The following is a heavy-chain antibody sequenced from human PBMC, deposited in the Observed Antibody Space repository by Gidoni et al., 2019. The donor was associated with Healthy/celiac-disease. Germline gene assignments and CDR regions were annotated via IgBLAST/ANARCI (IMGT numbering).Heavy chain of an antibody. CDR3: ARQYYYGSGSYAAFDI. J-gene: IGHJ3*02. V-gene: IGHV4-39*01. CDR2: IYYSWST. D-gene: IGHD3-10*01. Sequence: QLRLQQSGPGLVKPAETLSRTCTVSGGSISSSRYYWGWIRQHPGKGLEWIGSIYYSWSTYYNPSLKSRVTISVDTSKNQISLKLSSVTAADTAVYYCARQYYYGSGSYAAFDIWGQGTMVTVSS. CDR1: GGSISSSRYY.